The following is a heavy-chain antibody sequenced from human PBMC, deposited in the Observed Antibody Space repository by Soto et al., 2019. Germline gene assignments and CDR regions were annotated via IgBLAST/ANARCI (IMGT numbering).Heavy chain of an antibody. J-gene: IGHJ4*02. CDR3: ARDRFFDY. CDR1: GGSIRNYY. V-gene: IGHV4-59*01. Sequence: QVQLQESGPGLVKPSETLSLTCTVSGGSIRNYYWSWIRQPPGKGLEWIGSVYESGVTNYNPSLVSLVXXSIDTSKSQFSLKLTSVTAADTAVYYCARDRFFDYWGQGTLVTVSS. CDR2: VYESGVT. D-gene: IGHD3-16*01.